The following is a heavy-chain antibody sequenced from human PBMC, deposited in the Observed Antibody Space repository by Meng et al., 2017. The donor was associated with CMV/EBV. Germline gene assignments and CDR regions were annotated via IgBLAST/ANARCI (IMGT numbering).Heavy chain of an antibody. CDR2: IYHSGST. Sequence: SETLSLTCAVSGGSISSSNWWSWVRQPPGKGLEWIGEIYHSGSTNYNPSLKSRVTISVDKSKNQFSLKLSSVTAADTAVYYCARERGMVRGVLAVWGQGTTVTVSS. V-gene: IGHV4-4*02. D-gene: IGHD3-10*01. CDR3: ARERGMVRGVLAV. CDR1: GGSISSSNW. J-gene: IGHJ6*02.